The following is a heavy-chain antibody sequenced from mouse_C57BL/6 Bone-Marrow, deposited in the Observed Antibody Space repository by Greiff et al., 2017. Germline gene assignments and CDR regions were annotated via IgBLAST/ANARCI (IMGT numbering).Heavy chain of an antibody. CDR2: ISSGGDYI. J-gene: IGHJ1*03. Sequence: EVKLMESGEGLVKPGGSLKLSCAASGFTFSSYAMSWVRQTPEKRLEWVAYISSGGDYIYYADTVKGRFTISRDNARNTLYLQMSSLKSEDTAMYYCTREGLYYCGSSWYFDVWGTGTTVTVSS. CDR3: TREGLYYCGSSWYFDV. D-gene: IGHD1-1*01. V-gene: IGHV5-9-1*02. CDR1: GFTFSSYA.